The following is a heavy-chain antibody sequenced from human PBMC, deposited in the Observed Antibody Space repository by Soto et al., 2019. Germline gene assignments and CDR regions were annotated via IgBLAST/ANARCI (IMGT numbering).Heavy chain of an antibody. CDR3: ANIEYSSSSLRGIAGY. CDR1: GFTFSTFA. V-gene: IGHV3-23*01. Sequence: EVHLLESGGGLVQPGGSLRLSCAASGFTFSTFAMAWVRQAPGKGLEWVSGISDSGGTRDYADSVKGRFTISRDNSKNTLYLQMNRRRAVGAAVYFCANIEYSSSSLRGIAGYGGKGTLVTVSS. J-gene: IGHJ4*02. CDR2: ISDSGGTR. D-gene: IGHD6-6*01.